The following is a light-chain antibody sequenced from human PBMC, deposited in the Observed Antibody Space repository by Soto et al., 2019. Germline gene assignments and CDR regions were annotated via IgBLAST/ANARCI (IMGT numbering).Light chain of an antibody. CDR3: CSYAGSYSWV. Sequence: QSALTQPRSVSGSPGQSVTISCTGTSSDVGAYNYVSWYQHHPGKAPKVMIYDVSERPSGLPDRFSGSKSDNKASLTISGLQAEDEADYCCCSYAGSYSWVFGGGTKLTVL. J-gene: IGLJ3*02. V-gene: IGLV2-11*01. CDR2: DVS. CDR1: SSDVGAYNY.